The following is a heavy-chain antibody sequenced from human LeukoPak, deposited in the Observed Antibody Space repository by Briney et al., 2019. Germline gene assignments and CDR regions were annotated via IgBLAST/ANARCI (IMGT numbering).Heavy chain of an antibody. J-gene: IGHJ4*02. CDR3: AREYGSVQLYLPQPRFDY. D-gene: IGHD2-2*02. Sequence: SETLSLTCSVSGVSIKSSYGSWMRQPPGKGLEGIGYIHYSECINYNPPLRSRVTISVDTSKNQVYLKLSSVTAPDTAVYYCAREYGSVQLYLPQPRFDYWGQGSLVTVSS. CDR2: IHYSECI. CDR1: GVSIKSSY. V-gene: IGHV4-59*12.